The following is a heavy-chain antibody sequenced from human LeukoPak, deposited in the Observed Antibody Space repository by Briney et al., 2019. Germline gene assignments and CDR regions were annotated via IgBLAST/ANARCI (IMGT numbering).Heavy chain of an antibody. CDR1: GGSISSHY. Sequence: SETLSLTCSVSGGSISSHYWSWIRQPPGKGLEWIGYIYYSGRINYNPSFKSRVTISADTSKNQLSLKVTSVTAADTAVYYCVRGPGDCYSTDYWGQGTLVTVSS. D-gene: IGHD2-21*01. V-gene: IGHV4-59*11. CDR2: IYYSGRI. CDR3: VRGPGDCYSTDY. J-gene: IGHJ4*02.